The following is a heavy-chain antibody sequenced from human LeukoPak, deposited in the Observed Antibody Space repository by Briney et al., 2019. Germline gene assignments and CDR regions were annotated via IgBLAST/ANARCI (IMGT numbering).Heavy chain of an antibody. D-gene: IGHD2-15*01. CDR1: GFTFSSYA. J-gene: IGHJ4*02. CDR3: ARDIVVVVAATQYSYGPFDY. V-gene: IGHV3-30-3*01. CDR2: ISYDGSNK. Sequence: GRSLRLSCAASGFTFSSYAMHWVRQAPGKGLEWVAVISYDGSNKYYADSVKGRFTISRDNSKNTLYLQMNSLRAEDTAVYYCARDIVVVVAATQYSYGPFDYWGQGTLVTVSS.